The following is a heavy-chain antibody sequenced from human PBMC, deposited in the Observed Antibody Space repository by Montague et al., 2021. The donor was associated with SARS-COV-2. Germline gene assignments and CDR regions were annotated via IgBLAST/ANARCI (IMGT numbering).Heavy chain of an antibody. CDR1: GDSVSSNTAA. CDR2: TFYRSKWYN. CDR3: ARDSRNWYGPIGFDI. J-gene: IGHJ3*02. Sequence: CAISGDSVSSNTAAWNWIRQAPSRGLVWLGRTFYRSKWYNEFAESVKSRISINADTSKNEVSLQLKYVTPEDTAMYYCARDSRNWYGPIGFDIWGQGTVVTVS. D-gene: IGHD6-13*01. V-gene: IGHV6-1*01.